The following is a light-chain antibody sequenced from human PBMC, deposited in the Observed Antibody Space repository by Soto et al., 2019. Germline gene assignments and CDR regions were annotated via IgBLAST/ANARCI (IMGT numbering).Light chain of an antibody. V-gene: IGKV1-39*01. CDR2: AAS. Sequence: DIQMTQSPSSLSASVGDRVTITCRARQTISTYLNWYQQKPGKAPKLLIYAASSLQSGVPSRFSGSGSGTYFTLTISSLQPEDFATYYCQQSYRTPKTFGQGTKLEIK. J-gene: IGKJ1*01. CDR3: QQSYRTPKT. CDR1: QTISTY.